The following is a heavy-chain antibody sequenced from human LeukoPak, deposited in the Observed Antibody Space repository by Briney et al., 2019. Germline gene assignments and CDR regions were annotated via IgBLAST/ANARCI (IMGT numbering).Heavy chain of an antibody. V-gene: IGHV1-8*01. CDR1: GYTFTRYD. CDR3: ARVGIAAAVYY. Sequence: GASVKVSCKASGYTFTRYDINWVRQATGQGLEWMGWMNPNSGNTGYAQKFQGRVTMTTNTSISTAYMELRSLRSEDTAVYYCARVGIAAAVYYWGQGTLVTVSS. D-gene: IGHD6-13*01. CDR2: MNPNSGNT. J-gene: IGHJ4*02.